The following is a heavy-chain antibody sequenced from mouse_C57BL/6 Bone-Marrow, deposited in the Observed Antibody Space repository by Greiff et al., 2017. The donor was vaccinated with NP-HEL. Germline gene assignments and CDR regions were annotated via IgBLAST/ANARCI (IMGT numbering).Heavy chain of an antibody. CDR2: IDPSDSYT. CDR1: GYTFTSYW. Sequence: QVQLQQPGAELVMPGASVKLSCKASGYTFTSYWMHWVKQRPGQGLEWIGEIDPSDSYTNYNQKFKGKSTLTVDKSSSTAYMQLSSLTSEDSAVYYCARGGSPFAYWGQETLVTVSA. V-gene: IGHV1-69*01. J-gene: IGHJ3*01. D-gene: IGHD1-1*01. CDR3: ARGGSPFAY.